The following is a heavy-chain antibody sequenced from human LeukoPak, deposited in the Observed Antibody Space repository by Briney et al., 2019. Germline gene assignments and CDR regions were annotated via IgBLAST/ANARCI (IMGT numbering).Heavy chain of an antibody. V-gene: IGHV4-30-2*01. D-gene: IGHD3-10*01. J-gene: IGHJ5*02. CDR3: ARGPMVREVIPHAMARKLPHRFDP. CDR2: IYHSGST. CDR1: GGSISSGGYS. Sequence: NPSQTLSLTCAVSGGSISSGGYSWSWIRQPPGKGLEWIGYIYHSGSTYYNPSLKSRVTISVDRSKNQFSLRLSSVTAADTAVYYCARGPMVREVIPHAMARKLPHRFDPWGQGTLVTVSS.